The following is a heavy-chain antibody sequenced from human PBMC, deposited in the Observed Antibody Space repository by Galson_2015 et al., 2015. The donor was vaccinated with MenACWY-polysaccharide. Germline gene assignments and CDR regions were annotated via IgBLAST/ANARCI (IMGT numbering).Heavy chain of an antibody. D-gene: IGHD3-16*02. V-gene: IGHV3-48*02. Sequence: SLRLSCAASGFTFSRYSMIWVRQAPGKGLEWVSYISSSSSTIYYADSVKGRFTISRDNAKNSLYLQMNSLRDGDTAVYYCARPSYVWGAYPYMDVWGKGTTVTVSS. CDR1: GFTFSRYS. J-gene: IGHJ6*03. CDR2: ISSSSSTI. CDR3: ARPSYVWGAYPYMDV.